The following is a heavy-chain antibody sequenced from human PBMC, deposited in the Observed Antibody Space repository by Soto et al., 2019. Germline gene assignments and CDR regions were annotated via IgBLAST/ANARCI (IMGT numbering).Heavy chain of an antibody. Sequence: GASVKVSCKASGGTFSSYTISWVRQAPGQGLEWMGRIIPILGIANYAQKFQGRVTITADKSTSTAYMELSSLRSEDTAVYYCARGDFYVDTAMGSLDYWGQGTLVTVSS. CDR1: GGTFSSYT. J-gene: IGHJ4*02. CDR2: IIPILGIA. V-gene: IGHV1-69*02. CDR3: ARGDFYVDTAMGSLDY. D-gene: IGHD5-18*01.